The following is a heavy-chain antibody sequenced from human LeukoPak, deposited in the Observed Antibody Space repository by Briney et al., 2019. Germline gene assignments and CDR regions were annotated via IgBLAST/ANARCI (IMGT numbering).Heavy chain of an antibody. Sequence: SETLSLTCAVSGYSISSGYYWGGIRQPPGKGLEWIGSIYHSGSTYYNPSLKSRVTISVDTSKNQFSLKLSSVTAADTAVYYCARQGDYNGYFDYWGQGTLVTVSS. V-gene: IGHV4-38-2*01. CDR2: IYHSGST. D-gene: IGHD4-17*01. CDR1: GYSISSGYY. J-gene: IGHJ4*02. CDR3: ARQGDYNGYFDY.